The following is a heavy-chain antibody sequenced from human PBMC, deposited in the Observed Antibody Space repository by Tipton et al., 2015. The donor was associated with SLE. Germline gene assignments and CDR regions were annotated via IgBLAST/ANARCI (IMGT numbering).Heavy chain of an antibody. D-gene: IGHD2-15*01. J-gene: IGHJ6*03. CDR3: ATVTGDNYFYYMDV. V-gene: IGHV3-21*01. CDR2: ISSRSSFI. CDR1: GLTFSSYT. Sequence: SLRLSCAASGLTFSSYTMIWVRQAPGKGLEWVSSISSRSSFIFYADSVKGRFTVSRDNAKNSLFLQMNGLGAEDTALYYCATVTGDNYFYYMDVWGNGTTVAVPS.